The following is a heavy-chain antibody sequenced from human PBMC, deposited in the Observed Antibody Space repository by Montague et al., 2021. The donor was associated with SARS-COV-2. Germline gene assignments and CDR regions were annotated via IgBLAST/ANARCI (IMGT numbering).Heavy chain of an antibody. CDR2: ITHSGST. J-gene: IGHJ6*02. CDR3: ARSTVTNAPFGFSNKLRSRYNGMDG. Sequence: SETLSLTCAVYGGSFSGYYLTWIRQPPGKGLEWIGEITHSGSTNYNPSLKSRLTIALDTSKNQFSLKVTSVTAADTAVFYCARSTVTNAPFGFSNKLRSRYNGMDGWGQGTTVTV. V-gene: IGHV4-34*01. D-gene: IGHD4-17*01. CDR1: GGSFSGYY.